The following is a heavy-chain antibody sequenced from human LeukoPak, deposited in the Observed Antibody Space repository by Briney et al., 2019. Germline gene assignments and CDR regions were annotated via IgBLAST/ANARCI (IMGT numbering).Heavy chain of an antibody. CDR1: GGTFSSYA. J-gene: IGHJ4*02. D-gene: IGHD5-18*01. CDR2: IIPIFGTV. V-gene: IGHV1-69*01. Sequence: GSSVKVSCTASGGTFSSYAISWVRQAPGQGLEWMGGIIPIFGTVNYAQKFQGRVTITADESTSTAYMELSSLRSEDTAVYYCARRTAMDSYFDYWGQGTLVTVSS. CDR3: ARRTAMDSYFDY.